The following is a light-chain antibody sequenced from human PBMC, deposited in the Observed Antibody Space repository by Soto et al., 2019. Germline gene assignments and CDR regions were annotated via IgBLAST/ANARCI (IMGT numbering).Light chain of an antibody. CDR2: EVS. CDR3: SSYAGYNNYV. V-gene: IGLV2-8*01. CDR1: SSDVGGYDY. J-gene: IGLJ1*01. Sequence: QSALTQPPSASGSPGQSVTISCTGSSSDVGGYDYVSWYQLHPGKAPKLMIYEVSKRPSGVPDRFSGPKSGNTASLTVSGLQAEDEADYYCSSYAGYNNYVFGTGTKLTVL.